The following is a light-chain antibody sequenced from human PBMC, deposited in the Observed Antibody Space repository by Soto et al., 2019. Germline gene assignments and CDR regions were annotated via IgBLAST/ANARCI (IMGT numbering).Light chain of an antibody. CDR1: QSVSSY. J-gene: IGKJ5*01. V-gene: IGKV3-11*01. CDR3: QQRSNWPPSIT. Sequence: EIVLTQSPATLSLSPGERATLSCRASQSVSSYLAWYQQKPGQDPRLLIYDASNRATGTPARFSGSGSGTDFTLTISSLAPEDFAVYYCQQRSNWPPSITFGQGTRLEIK. CDR2: DAS.